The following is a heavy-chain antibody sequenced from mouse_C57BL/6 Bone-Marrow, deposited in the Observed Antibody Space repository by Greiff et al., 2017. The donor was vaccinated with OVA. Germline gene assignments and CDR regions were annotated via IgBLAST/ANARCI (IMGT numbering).Heavy chain of an antibody. J-gene: IGHJ2*01. CDR3: ARLPGTDY. D-gene: IGHD4-1*01. V-gene: IGHV1-4*01. CDR2: INPSSGYT. Sequence: VQLQQSGAELARPGASVKMSCKASGYTFTSYTMHLVKQRPGQGLEWIGYINPSSGYTKYNQKFKDKATLTADKSSSTAYMQLSSLTSEDSAVYYCARLPGTDYWGQGTTLTVSS. CDR1: GYTFTSYT.